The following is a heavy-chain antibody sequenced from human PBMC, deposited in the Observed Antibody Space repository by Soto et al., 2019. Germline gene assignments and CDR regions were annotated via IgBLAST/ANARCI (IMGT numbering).Heavy chain of an antibody. Sequence: GASVKVSCTASGYTFTSYAMHWVRQAPGQRLEWMGWINAGNGNTKYSQKFQGRVTITRDTSASTAYMELSSLRSEDTAVYYCARAYNWKGGAFDIWGQGTMVTVSS. CDR1: GYTFTSYA. D-gene: IGHD1-20*01. V-gene: IGHV1-3*01. CDR3: ARAYNWKGGAFDI. J-gene: IGHJ3*02. CDR2: INAGNGNT.